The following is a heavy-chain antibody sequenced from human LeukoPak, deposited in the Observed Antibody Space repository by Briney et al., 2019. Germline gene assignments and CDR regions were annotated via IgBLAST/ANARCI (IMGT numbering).Heavy chain of an antibody. Sequence: GGSLRLSCAASGFTFSSYAMYWVRQAPGKGLEWVAVISYDGNNKYYADSVKGRFTISRDNSKNTLYLQMNSLRAEDTAVYYCAKDLAFKANWDYYGMDVWGQGTTVTVSS. CDR3: AKDLAFKANWDYYGMDV. V-gene: IGHV3-30*04. CDR2: ISYDGNNK. J-gene: IGHJ6*02. D-gene: IGHD3-3*02. CDR1: GFTFSSYA.